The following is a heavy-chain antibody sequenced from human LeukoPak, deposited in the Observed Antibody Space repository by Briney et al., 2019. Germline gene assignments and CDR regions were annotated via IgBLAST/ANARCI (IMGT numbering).Heavy chain of an antibody. CDR3: AREKTAYDILTGYYLRSLDY. CDR1: GFTFSSYS. D-gene: IGHD3-9*01. CDR2: ISSSSSYI. J-gene: IGHJ4*02. V-gene: IGHV3-21*01. Sequence: GGSLRLSCAASGFTFSSYSMNWVRQAPGKGLEWVSSISSSSSYIYYADSVKGRFTISRDNAKNSLYLQMNSLRAEDTAVDYCAREKTAYDILTGYYLRSLDYWGQGTLVTVSS.